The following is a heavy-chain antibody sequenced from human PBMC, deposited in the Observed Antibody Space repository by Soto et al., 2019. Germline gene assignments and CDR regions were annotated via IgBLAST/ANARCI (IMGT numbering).Heavy chain of an antibody. CDR3: GRVRGEDYCCGMDV. CDR1: VGTLSSYA. D-gene: IGHD3-10*01. V-gene: IGHV1-69*12. CDR2: FNPIFGTA. J-gene: IGHJ6*02. Sequence: QVQLVQSGAEVKKPGSSVKVSCKASVGTLSSYAISWVRQAPGHGHEWMGGFNPIFGTADYAQKFQGRVTITEDEFTSTAYMELSSLGSEETAVYYCGRVRGEDYCCGMDVGVQGTTVTVSS.